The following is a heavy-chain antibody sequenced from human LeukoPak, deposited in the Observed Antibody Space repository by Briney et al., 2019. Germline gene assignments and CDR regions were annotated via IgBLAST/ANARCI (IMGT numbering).Heavy chain of an antibody. Sequence: GGSLRLSCVASGFTFGKYWMSWVRQTPGKGLVWVSNINTDGSSTNYADSVKGRFTISRDNAKNTLFLQMNSLRAEDTAIYYCVRSWGEDYWGQGTLVTVSS. J-gene: IGHJ4*02. V-gene: IGHV3-74*01. CDR3: VRSWGEDY. D-gene: IGHD3-16*01. CDR1: GFTFGKYW. CDR2: INTDGSST.